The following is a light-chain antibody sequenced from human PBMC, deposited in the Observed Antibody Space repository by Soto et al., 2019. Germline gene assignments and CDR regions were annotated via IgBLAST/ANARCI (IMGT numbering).Light chain of an antibody. CDR2: GAS. J-gene: IGKJ3*01. V-gene: IGKV3-20*01. Sequence: EIVLTQSPGTLSLSPGERATLSCRASQSVSSSYLAWYQQKPGQAPRPILYGASTRATGIPDRFSGSGSGTDFTLTISRLEPEDFAVYYCQQYGSSPFTFGPGTKVDIK. CDR3: QQYGSSPFT. CDR1: QSVSSSY.